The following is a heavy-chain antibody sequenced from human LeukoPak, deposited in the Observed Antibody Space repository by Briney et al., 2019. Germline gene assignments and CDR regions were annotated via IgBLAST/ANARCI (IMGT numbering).Heavy chain of an antibody. D-gene: IGHD6-19*01. V-gene: IGHV3-13*01. CDR2: IGIRGDT. CDR1: GFTFIDYD. J-gene: IGHJ4*02. Sequence: GGSLRLSCAATGFTFIDYDMHWVRQVIGKGLEWVSAIGIRGDTHYSGSVKGRFTISRENAESSLNLQMNSLRAEDTAVYYCARGGIQVSGIDEFDYWGQGTLVTVSS. CDR3: ARGGIQVSGIDEFDY.